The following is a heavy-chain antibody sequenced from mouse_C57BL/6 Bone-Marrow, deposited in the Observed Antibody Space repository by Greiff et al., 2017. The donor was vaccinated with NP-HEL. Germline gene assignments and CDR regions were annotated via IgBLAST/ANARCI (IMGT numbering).Heavy chain of an antibody. CDR2: IDPSDSYT. Sequence: QVQLKQPGAELVMPGASVKLSCKASGYTFTSYWMHWVKQRPGQGLEWIGEIDPSDSYTNYNQKFKGKSTLTVDKSSSTAYMQLSSLTSEDSAVYYCARDGKGFAYWGQGTLVTVSA. CDR1: GYTFTSYW. J-gene: IGHJ3*01. V-gene: IGHV1-69*01. CDR3: ARDGKGFAY. D-gene: IGHD2-1*01.